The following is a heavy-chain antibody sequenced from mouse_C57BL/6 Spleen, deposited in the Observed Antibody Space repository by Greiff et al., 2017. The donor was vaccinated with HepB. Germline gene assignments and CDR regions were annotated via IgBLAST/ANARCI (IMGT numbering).Heavy chain of an antibody. CDR2: IDPNSGGT. CDR3: ARCYYGSRDYAMDY. Sequence: QVQLQQPGAELVKPGASVKLSCKASGYTFTSYWMHWVKQRPGRGLEWIGRIDPNSGGTKYNEKFKSKATLTVDKPSITAYMQLSSLTSEDSAVYYCARCYYGSRDYAMDYWGQGTSVTVSS. CDR1: GYTFTSYW. J-gene: IGHJ4*01. D-gene: IGHD1-1*01. V-gene: IGHV1-72*01.